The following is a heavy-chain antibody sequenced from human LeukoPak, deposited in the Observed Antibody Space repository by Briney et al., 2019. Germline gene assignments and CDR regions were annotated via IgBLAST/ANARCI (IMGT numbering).Heavy chain of an antibody. J-gene: IGHJ4*02. D-gene: IGHD2-15*01. V-gene: IGHV4-31*03. Sequence: PSETLSLTCTVSGGSISSGGYYWSWIRQHPGKGLEWIGYIYYSGNTYYNPSLKSRVTISVDTSKNQFSLKLTSVTAADTAVYYCARLLYCSGGSCYYWDYWGQGTLVAVSS. CDR2: IYYSGNT. CDR1: GGSISSGGYY. CDR3: ARLLYCSGGSCYYWDY.